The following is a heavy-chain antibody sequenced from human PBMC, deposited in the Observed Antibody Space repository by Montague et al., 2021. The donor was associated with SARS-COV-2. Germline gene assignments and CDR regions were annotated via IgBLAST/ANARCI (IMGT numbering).Heavy chain of an antibody. J-gene: IGHJ6*02. CDR3: TRDRGIAAADNYYYGTDV. D-gene: IGHD6-13*01. Sequence: SETLSLTCTVSGDSIRSYHWTWIRQPPGKGLEWIGRISDSGRTIYNPSLKSRVTISVDTSKNQFFLNLRSMVAADTAIYYCTRDRGIAAADNYYYGTDVWGPGTTVTVSS. CDR1: GDSIRSYH. CDR2: ISDSGRT. V-gene: IGHV4-59*13.